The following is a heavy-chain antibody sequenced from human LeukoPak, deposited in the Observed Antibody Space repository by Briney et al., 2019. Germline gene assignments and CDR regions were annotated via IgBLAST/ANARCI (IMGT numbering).Heavy chain of an antibody. V-gene: IGHV4-30-4*08. CDR1: GGSISSGGYY. CDR2: IHYNGNT. CDR3: ARESGRIYYGMDV. Sequence: SETLSLTCTVSGGSISSGGYYWSWIRQTPGKGLEWIAYIHYNGNTYYNVSLQSRVVISIDTSKNQFSLRVTSVTAADTAVYYCARESGRIYYGMDVWGQGTTVTVSS. J-gene: IGHJ6*02.